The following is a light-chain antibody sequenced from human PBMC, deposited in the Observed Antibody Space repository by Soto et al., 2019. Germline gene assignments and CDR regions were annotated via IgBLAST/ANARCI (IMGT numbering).Light chain of an antibody. V-gene: IGLV2-8*01. CDR2: EVN. Sequence: QSVLTQPPSASGSPGQSVTISCTGTSSDVGSYNFVSWYQQHPGKAPKLMIYEVNKRPSGVPDRFSGSKSGNTASLSVSGLQAEDEADYYCRSWAGSNIVVFGGGTKLTVL. J-gene: IGLJ2*01. CDR1: SSDVGSYNF. CDR3: RSWAGSNIVV.